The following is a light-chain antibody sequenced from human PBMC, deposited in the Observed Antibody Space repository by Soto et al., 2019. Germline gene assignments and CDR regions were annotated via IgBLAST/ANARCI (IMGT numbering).Light chain of an antibody. V-gene: IGKV3-11*01. J-gene: IGKJ3*01. CDR3: QHRNNRPFS. CDR1: QSVNNY. CDR2: DAS. Sequence: EIVLTQSPATLSLSPGERATLSCRASQSVNNYLAWYQQRPGQAPGLLIYDASNRATGIPARFSGSGSGTDFTLNISSLEPEDFAVYYCQHRNNRPFSFGPGTKVDIK.